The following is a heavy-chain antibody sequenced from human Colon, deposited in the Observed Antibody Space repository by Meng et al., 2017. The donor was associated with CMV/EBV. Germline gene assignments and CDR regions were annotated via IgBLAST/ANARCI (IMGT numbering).Heavy chain of an antibody. V-gene: IGHV3-23*01. J-gene: IGHJ4*02. CDR1: KFTVSSNE. D-gene: IGHD1-26*01. Sequence: GESLKISCAASKFTVSSNEMNWVRQAPGKGLEWVSGISGSGGSTNYADSVKGRFTISRDNSKNTLYLQMNSLRAEDTAVYYCARQSGSYKNDYWGQGTLVTVSS. CDR2: ISGSGGST. CDR3: ARQSGSYKNDY.